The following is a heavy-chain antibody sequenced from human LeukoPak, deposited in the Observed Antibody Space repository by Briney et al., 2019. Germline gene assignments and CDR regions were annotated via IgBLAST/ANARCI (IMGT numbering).Heavy chain of an antibody. CDR2: VSGSGGST. Sequence: PGGSLRLSCAASGFTFSSYPMSWVRQAPGKGLEWVSSVSGSGGSTYYADSVKGRFTISRDNSKSTLFLQMNSLRAEDTAVYYCAKSSYYDSSGYYREYYFDYWGQGTLVTVSS. V-gene: IGHV3-23*01. CDR3: AKSSYYDSSGYYREYYFDY. D-gene: IGHD3-22*01. J-gene: IGHJ4*02. CDR1: GFTFSSYP.